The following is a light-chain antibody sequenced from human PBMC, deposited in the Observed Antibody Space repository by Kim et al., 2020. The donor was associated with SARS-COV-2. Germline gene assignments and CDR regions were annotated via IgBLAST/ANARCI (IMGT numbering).Light chain of an antibody. Sequence: ARGEAARITCGGTKIGNKSVHWHQQRPGRAPMLVMYYDSDRPSVIPERFVGSNSGNTAPLTISRDEDGDEADYYWQVWDSDSDHPVFGGGTQLTVL. J-gene: IGLJ2*01. CDR1: KIGNKS. CDR3: QVWDSDSDHPV. CDR2: YDS. V-gene: IGLV3-21*04.